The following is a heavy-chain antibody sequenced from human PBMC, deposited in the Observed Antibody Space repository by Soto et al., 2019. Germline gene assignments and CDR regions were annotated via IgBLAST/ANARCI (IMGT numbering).Heavy chain of an antibody. D-gene: IGHD3-16*01. J-gene: IGHJ4*02. V-gene: IGHV3-64*01. CDR2: ISSNVDNT. CDR3: ARVNGHRVGGHYDC. CDR1: GFTFSSYA. Sequence: EVQLVESGGDLVQPGGSLRLSCAASGFTFSSYALHWVRQAPGKGLEYVSAISSNVDNTYYANSVEGRFTISRDNSKNTLYLQMGSLRVEDMAVYYCARVNGHRVGGHYDCWGQGTLVTVSP.